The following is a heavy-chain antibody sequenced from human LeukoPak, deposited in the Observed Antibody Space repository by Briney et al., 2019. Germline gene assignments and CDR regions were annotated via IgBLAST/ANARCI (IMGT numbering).Heavy chain of an antibody. CDR1: GGTFSSYA. D-gene: IGHD6-13*01. Sequence: ASVKVSCKASGGTFSSYAISWVRQAPGKGLEWMGIINPSGGSASYAQKFQGRVTMTSDTSTSTVYMELSSLRSEDTAVYYCARAWGCDEAAPGTACYFDYWGQGTLVTVSS. J-gene: IGHJ4*02. CDR3: ARAWGCDEAAPGTACYFDY. V-gene: IGHV1-46*01. CDR2: INPSGGSA.